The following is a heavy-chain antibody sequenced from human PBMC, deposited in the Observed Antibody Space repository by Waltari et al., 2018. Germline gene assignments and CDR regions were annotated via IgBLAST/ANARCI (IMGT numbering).Heavy chain of an antibody. CDR2: ISSGSSTL. Sequence: EVQLVASGGNLVQPGGSLRLSCAASGFTFGSYSMNWVRQAPGKGLEWVSYISSGSSTLYYADSVKGRFTISRDNAKNSLSLQMNGLRAEDTAVYYCARGRTGTDFDYWGQGTLVTVSS. CDR1: GFTFGSYS. J-gene: IGHJ4*02. D-gene: IGHD1-7*01. CDR3: ARGRTGTDFDY. V-gene: IGHV3-48*04.